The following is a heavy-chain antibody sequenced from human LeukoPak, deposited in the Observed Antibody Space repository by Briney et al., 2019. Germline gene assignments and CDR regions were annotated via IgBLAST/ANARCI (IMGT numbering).Heavy chain of an antibody. D-gene: IGHD6-13*01. CDR3: ARDPEVAAAGKGY. J-gene: IGHJ4*02. CDR2: IKQDGSEK. V-gene: IGHV3-7*01. Sequence: PGGSLRLSCAASGFTFSSYWMSWVRQAPGKGLEWVANIKQDGSEKYYVDSMKGRFTISRDNAKNSLYLQMNSLRAEDTAVYYCARDPEVAAAGKGYWGQGTLVTVSS. CDR1: GFTFSSYW.